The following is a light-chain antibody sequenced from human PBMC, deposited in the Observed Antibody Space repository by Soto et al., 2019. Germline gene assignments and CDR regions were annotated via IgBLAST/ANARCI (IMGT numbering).Light chain of an antibody. CDR3: QQSSSFPLT. CDR2: ATS. Sequence: DIQMTQSPSFVSASVGDRVTITCRASQGISNWLAWYQQKPGKAPKLLIYATSNLQGGVPSRFSGSGAGTDFTLTIGSLQPEDSATYYCQQSSSFPLTFGPGTKVDIK. J-gene: IGKJ3*01. V-gene: IGKV1-12*01. CDR1: QGISNW.